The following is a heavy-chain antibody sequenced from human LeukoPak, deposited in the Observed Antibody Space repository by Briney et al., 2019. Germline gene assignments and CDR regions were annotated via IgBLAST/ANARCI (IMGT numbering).Heavy chain of an antibody. J-gene: IGHJ3*02. Sequence: GGSLRLSCAASGLTFSTYAITWVRQAQGQGLEWVSAIRDNGGGTYYADSAKGRFTVSRDNSKNTLYLQMNSLRAEDTAVYYCAREFKVGTTTLSFDIWGQGTMVTVSS. CDR2: IRDNGGGT. V-gene: IGHV3-23*01. CDR1: GLTFSTYA. D-gene: IGHD1-26*01. CDR3: AREFKVGTTTLSFDI.